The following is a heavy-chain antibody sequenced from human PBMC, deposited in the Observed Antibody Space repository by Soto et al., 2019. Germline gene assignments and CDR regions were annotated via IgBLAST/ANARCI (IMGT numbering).Heavy chain of an antibody. CDR3: ARLAMATRRGYYGMDV. J-gene: IGHJ6*02. V-gene: IGHV5-10-1*01. CDR1: GYSFTSYW. D-gene: IGHD5-12*01. Sequence: EVQLVQSGAEVKKPGESLRISCKGSGYSFTSYWISWVRQMPGKGLEWMGRIDPSDSYTNYSPSFQGHVTISADKSMSTAYLQWSSLKASDTAVSYCARLAMATRRGYYGMDVWGQGTTVTVSS. CDR2: IDPSDSYT.